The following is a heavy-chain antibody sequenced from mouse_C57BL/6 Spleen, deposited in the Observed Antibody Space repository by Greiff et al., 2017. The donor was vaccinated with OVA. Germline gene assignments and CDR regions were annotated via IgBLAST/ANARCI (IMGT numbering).Heavy chain of an antibody. J-gene: IGHJ3*01. CDR3: ARGDYSNYIAY. D-gene: IGHD2-5*01. Sequence: VQRVESGAELVMPGASVKLSCKASGYTFTSYWMHWVKQRPGQGLEWIGMIHPNSGSTNYNEKFKSKATLTVDKSSSTAYMQLSSLTSEDSAVYYCARGDYSNYIAYWGQGTLVTVSA. CDR1: GYTFTSYW. V-gene: IGHV1-64*01. CDR2: IHPNSGST.